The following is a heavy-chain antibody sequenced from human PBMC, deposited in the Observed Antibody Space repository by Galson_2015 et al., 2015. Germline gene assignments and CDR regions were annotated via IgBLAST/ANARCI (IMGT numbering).Heavy chain of an antibody. Sequence: CAISGDRVSSHSVARAWIRQSPSRGLEWLGRTFYRAKGYHDYAVSVKRRININPDTSRNQFSLQLNSVTPEDTAVYYCIRSDYGSGTHSWGQGNLVTVSS. CDR1: GDRVSSHSVA. CDR2: TFYRAKGYH. V-gene: IGHV6-1*01. CDR3: IRSDYGSGTHS. J-gene: IGHJ4*02. D-gene: IGHD3-10*01.